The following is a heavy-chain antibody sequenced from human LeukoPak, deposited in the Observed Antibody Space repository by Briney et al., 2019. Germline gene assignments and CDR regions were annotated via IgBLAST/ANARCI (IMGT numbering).Heavy chain of an antibody. CDR2: FSGSGDST. J-gene: IGHJ4*02. Sequence: GGSLRLSCAASGFPFSSYAMSWVRRAPGRGLEWVSAFSGSGDSTYYADPVKGRFTISRDNSKNTLYLQMNSLRAEDTAVYYCAKDVVVVAANFDYWGQGTLVTVSS. D-gene: IGHD2-15*01. V-gene: IGHV3-23*01. CDR3: AKDVVVVAANFDY. CDR1: GFPFSSYA.